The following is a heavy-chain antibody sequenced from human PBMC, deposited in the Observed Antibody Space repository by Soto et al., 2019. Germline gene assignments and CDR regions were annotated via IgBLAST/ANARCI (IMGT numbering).Heavy chain of an antibody. D-gene: IGHD4-17*01. Sequence: PGGSLRLSCAASGFTFSSYEMNWVRQAPGKGLEWVSYISSSGSTIYYADSVKGRFTISRDNAKNSLYLQMNSLRAEDTAVYYCARDFHGDYVFYFDYWGQGTLVTVSS. V-gene: IGHV3-48*03. J-gene: IGHJ4*02. CDR3: ARDFHGDYVFYFDY. CDR2: ISSSGSTI. CDR1: GFTFSSYE.